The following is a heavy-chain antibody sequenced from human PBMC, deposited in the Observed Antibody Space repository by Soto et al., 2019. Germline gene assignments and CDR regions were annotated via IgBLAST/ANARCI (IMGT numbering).Heavy chain of an antibody. CDR2: IYYSGST. Sequence: QVQLQESGPGLVKPSETLSLTCTVSGGSISSYYWSWIRQPPGKGLEWIGYIYYSGSTNYNPSLKSRVTISVDTSKNQFSLKLSSVTAADTAVYYCARSHDYGETNFDYWGQGTLVTVSS. CDR3: ARSHDYGETNFDY. CDR1: GGSISSYY. D-gene: IGHD4-17*01. V-gene: IGHV4-59*01. J-gene: IGHJ4*02.